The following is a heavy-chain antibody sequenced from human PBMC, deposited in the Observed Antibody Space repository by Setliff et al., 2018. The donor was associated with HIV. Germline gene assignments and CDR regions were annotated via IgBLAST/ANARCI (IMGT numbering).Heavy chain of an antibody. V-gene: IGHV1-2*06. Sequence: VASVKVSCKASGYTFTGYYLHWVRQAPGQGLEWMGRINPNNGVTFYGQKFQGRVTISVDTSKNQFSLKPSSVTAADTAVYYCARGMVVAAGWYFDLWGRGTLVTVSS. D-gene: IGHD2-15*01. CDR2: INPNNGVT. CDR1: GYTFTGYY. J-gene: IGHJ2*01. CDR3: ARGMVVAAGWYFDL.